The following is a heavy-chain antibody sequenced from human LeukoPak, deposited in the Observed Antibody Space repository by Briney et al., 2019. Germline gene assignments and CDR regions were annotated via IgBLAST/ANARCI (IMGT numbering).Heavy chain of an antibody. CDR1: GFTFSTYS. CDR2: IYNSGAKT. CDR3: AKDVAPDSGWDLDY. Sequence: GGSLRLSCAASGFTFSTYSMTWVRQGPGKGLEWASSIYNSGAKTFYADSVKGRFTISRDNSKNTLYLQMNSLRVEDTAVYYCAKDVAPDSGWDLDYWGQGTLVTVSS. V-gene: IGHV3-23*01. D-gene: IGHD6-19*01. J-gene: IGHJ4*02.